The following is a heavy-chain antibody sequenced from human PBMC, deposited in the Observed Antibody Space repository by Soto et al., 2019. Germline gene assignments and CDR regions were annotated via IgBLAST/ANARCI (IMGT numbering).Heavy chain of an antibody. CDR2: ISDSGGST. Sequence: GGSLRLSCAASGFTFSNYAMSWVRQAPGKGLEWVSAISDSGGSTYYADSVKGRFTISRDNSKNTLYLQMNSLRAGDTAVYYCAKNPQFGSSSTWFDYWGQGTLVTVSS. D-gene: IGHD6-13*01. CDR3: AKNPQFGSSSTWFDY. CDR1: GFTFSNYA. V-gene: IGHV3-23*01. J-gene: IGHJ4*02.